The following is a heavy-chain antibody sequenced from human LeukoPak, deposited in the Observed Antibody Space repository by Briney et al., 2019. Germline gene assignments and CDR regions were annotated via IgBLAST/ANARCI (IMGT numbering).Heavy chain of an antibody. CDR2: IRSKAYGGTT. Sequence: GGSLRLSCTASGFTFGDYAMSWFRQAPGKGLEWVGFIRSKAYGGTTEYAASVKGRFTISRDDSKSIAYLQMNSLKSEDTAVYYCTRDPNTSFEGSFDPWGQGTLVTVSS. V-gene: IGHV3-49*03. CDR3: TRDPNTSFEGSFDP. CDR1: GFTFGDYA. D-gene: IGHD3-16*01. J-gene: IGHJ5*02.